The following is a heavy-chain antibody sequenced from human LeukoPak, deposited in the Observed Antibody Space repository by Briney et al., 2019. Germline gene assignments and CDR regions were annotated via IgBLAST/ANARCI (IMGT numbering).Heavy chain of an antibody. J-gene: IGHJ4*02. Sequence: ASVKVSCKASGGTFSSYAISWVRQAPGQGLEWMGGIIPIFGTANYAQKFQGRVTITADESTSTAYMELSSLRFEDTAVYYCATRSGWYGPFDYWGQGTLVTVSS. CDR2: IIPIFGTA. CDR3: ATRSGWYGPFDY. D-gene: IGHD6-19*01. V-gene: IGHV1-69*13. CDR1: GGTFSSYA.